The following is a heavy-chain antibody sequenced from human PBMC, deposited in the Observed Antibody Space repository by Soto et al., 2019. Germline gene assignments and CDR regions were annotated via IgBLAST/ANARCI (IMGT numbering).Heavy chain of an antibody. D-gene: IGHD5-12*01. CDR1: GFTFSSYS. CDR2: IGRVSSHI. CDR3: ARDVYTGYDSYYYYYMDV. Sequence: EVQLVESGGGLVRPGGSLRLSCAASGFTFSSYSIYWVRQAPGKGLEWVSSIGRVSSHIYYADSVKGRFTVSRDNAKNSLYLQMNNLRVEDTAVYYCARDVYTGYDSYYYYYMDVWGKGTTVTVSS. V-gene: IGHV3-21*01. J-gene: IGHJ6*03.